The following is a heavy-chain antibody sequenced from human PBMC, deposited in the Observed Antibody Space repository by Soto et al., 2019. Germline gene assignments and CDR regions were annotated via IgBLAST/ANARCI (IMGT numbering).Heavy chain of an antibody. CDR3: VRDNYGVDY. Sequence: GGSLRLSCTASGFSFSRYYMQWVRQAPGKGLVWVSHINSDGTSTTLADSVKGRFTISRDNAKNTLYLQMNSLRVEDTAVYYCVRDNYGVDYWGRGTLVTVSS. D-gene: IGHD3-16*01. CDR2: INSDGTST. V-gene: IGHV3-74*03. CDR1: GFSFSRYY. J-gene: IGHJ4*02.